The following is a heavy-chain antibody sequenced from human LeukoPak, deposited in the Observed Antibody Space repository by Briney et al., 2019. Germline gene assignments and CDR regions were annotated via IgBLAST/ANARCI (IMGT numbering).Heavy chain of an antibody. CDR1: GYTFTGYY. CDR2: IIPIFGTA. Sequence: SVKVSCKASGYTFTGYYMHWVRQAPGQGLEWMGGIIPIFGTANYAQKFQGRVTITADESTSTAYMELSSLRSEDTAVYYCARARLRYFDWLFDFDYWGQGTLVTVSS. V-gene: IGHV1-69*13. J-gene: IGHJ4*02. CDR3: ARARLRYFDWLFDFDY. D-gene: IGHD3-9*01.